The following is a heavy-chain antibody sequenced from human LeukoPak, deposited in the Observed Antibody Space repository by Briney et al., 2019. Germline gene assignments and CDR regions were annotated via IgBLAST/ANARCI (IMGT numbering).Heavy chain of an antibody. CDR1: GGSISSYY. Sequence: SETLSLTCTVSGGSISSYYWSWIRQPPGKGLEWIGYIYYSGSTNYNPSLKSRVTISVDTSKNQFSLKLSSVTAADTAVYYCARGREWELLVDDAFDIWGQGTMVTVSS. CDR3: ARGREWELLVDDAFDI. V-gene: IGHV4-59*01. CDR2: IYYSGST. D-gene: IGHD1-26*01. J-gene: IGHJ3*02.